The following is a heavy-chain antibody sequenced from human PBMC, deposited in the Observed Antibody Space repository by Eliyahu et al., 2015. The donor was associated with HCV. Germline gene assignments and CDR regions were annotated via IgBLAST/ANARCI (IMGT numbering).Heavy chain of an antibody. V-gene: IGHV3-49*03. J-gene: IGHJ4*02. CDR1: GFTFGDYA. Sequence: SLRLSCTASGFTFGDYAMSWFRQAPGKGLEWVGFIRSKAYGGTTEYAASVKGRFTISRDDSKSIAYLQMNSLKTEDTAVYYCTRARYNSNFDYWGQGTLVTVSS. CDR2: IRSKAYGGTT. CDR3: TRARYNSNFDY. D-gene: IGHD1-1*01.